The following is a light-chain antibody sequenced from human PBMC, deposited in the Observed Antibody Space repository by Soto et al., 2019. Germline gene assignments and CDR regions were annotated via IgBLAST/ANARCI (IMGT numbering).Light chain of an antibody. J-gene: IGLJ1*01. Sequence: QSVLTQPSSVSGSPGHSITISCTGTSIDVGAYNYVSWYQQQSGKAPKLLIHEVSNRPAGVSNRFSGSKSGNTASLTISGLQAEDEADYYCSAFATSRAYVFGIGTKV. CDR2: EVS. CDR3: SAFATSRAYV. V-gene: IGLV2-14*01. CDR1: SIDVGAYNY.